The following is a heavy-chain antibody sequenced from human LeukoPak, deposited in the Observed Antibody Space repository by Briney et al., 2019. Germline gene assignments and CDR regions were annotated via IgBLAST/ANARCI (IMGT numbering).Heavy chain of an antibody. D-gene: IGHD3-22*01. V-gene: IGHV3-64*01. Sequence: PGGSLRLSCAASGFTFSSYAMPWVRQAPGKGLEYVSAISSNGGSTYYANSVKGRFTISRDNSKNTLYLQMGSLRAEDMAVYYCARVPWGYYDSSGYLDYWGQGALVTVSS. CDR2: ISSNGGST. J-gene: IGHJ4*02. CDR1: GFTFSSYA. CDR3: ARVPWGYYDSSGYLDY.